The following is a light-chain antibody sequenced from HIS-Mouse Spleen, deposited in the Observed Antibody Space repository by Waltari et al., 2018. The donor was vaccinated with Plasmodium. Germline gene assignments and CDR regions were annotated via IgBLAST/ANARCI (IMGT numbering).Light chain of an antibody. CDR1: PGIRND. V-gene: IGKV1-6*01. CDR3: LQDYNYPYT. CDR2: AAS. Sequence: AIQMTQSPSSLSASVGDRVNITCRASPGIRNDLGWYQQKPGKAPKLLISAASSLQSGVPSRFSGSGSGTDFTLTISSLQPEDFATYYCLQDYNYPYTFGQGTKLEIK. J-gene: IGKJ2*01.